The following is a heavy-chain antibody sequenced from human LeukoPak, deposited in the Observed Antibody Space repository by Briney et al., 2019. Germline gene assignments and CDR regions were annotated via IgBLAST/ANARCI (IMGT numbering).Heavy chain of an antibody. V-gene: IGHV3-74*01. Sequence: GGSLRLSCAASGFTISPYWMHWVRQTPGKGLVWVSRISRDGSNTVYADSVKGRFTISRDNANKTLYLQMDSLRGDDTAVYYCAREWDLPGAYYMDVWGKGTTVTVSS. J-gene: IGHJ6*03. CDR1: GFTISPYW. CDR2: ISRDGSNT. CDR3: AREWDLPGAYYMDV. D-gene: IGHD1-26*01.